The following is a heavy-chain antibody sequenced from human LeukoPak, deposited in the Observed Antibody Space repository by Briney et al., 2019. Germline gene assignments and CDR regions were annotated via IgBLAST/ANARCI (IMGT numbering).Heavy chain of an antibody. J-gene: IGHJ4*02. CDR1: GFTFSSYG. D-gene: IGHD2-21*02. Sequence: PGGSLRLSCAASGFTFSSYGMSWVRQAPGKGLEWVSAISGSGDNTCYADSVKGRFTVSRDNSKNTLYVQMKSLRAEDTAVYYCAKDFVVVPGNVNYFDYWGQGTLVTVSS. CDR3: AKDFVVVPGNVNYFDY. CDR2: ISGSGDNT. V-gene: IGHV3-23*01.